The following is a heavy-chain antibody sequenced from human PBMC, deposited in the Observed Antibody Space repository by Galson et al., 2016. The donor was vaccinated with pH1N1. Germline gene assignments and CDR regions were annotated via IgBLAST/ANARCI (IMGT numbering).Heavy chain of an antibody. D-gene: IGHD3-16*01. V-gene: IGHV1-18*01. CDR2: INTYDGNT. J-gene: IGHJ5*02. CDR3: ARDTKIEGVTTGWFDP. CDR1: GYTFDMFG. Sequence: SVKVSCKASGYTFDMFGISWVRQAPGQGLQWMGWINTYDGNTNYAQKFQGRVTLTTDTSTSTAYLELRSLRSDDTAVYYCARDTKIEGVTTGWFDPWGQGTLVTVSS.